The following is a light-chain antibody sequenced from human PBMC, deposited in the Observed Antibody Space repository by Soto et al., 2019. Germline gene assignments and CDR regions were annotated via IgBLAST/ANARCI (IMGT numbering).Light chain of an antibody. CDR2: DVS. CDR1: SSDVGGYNY. Sequence: QSALTQPASVSGSPGQSITISCTGTSSDVGGYNYVSWYQQHPGKAPKLMIYDVSDRPSGVSNRFSGSKSGNTASLTISGLQAEDEADYYCSSYTSRSTLAFGGGTQLTVL. V-gene: IGLV2-14*01. CDR3: SSYTSRSTLA. J-gene: IGLJ7*01.